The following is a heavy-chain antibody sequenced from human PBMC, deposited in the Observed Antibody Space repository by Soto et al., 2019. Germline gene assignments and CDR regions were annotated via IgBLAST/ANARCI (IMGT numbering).Heavy chain of an antibody. Sequence: GGSLRLSCAASGFTFSDYYMSWIRQAPGKGLEWVSSIGTSGSSMYDTDSVKGRLTISRDNSKNTLDLQVHSLRTEDTAIYYCAREGDVPGLPAALSFDYWGQGTLVTVSS. J-gene: IGHJ4*02. CDR1: GFTFSDYY. V-gene: IGHV3-11*04. D-gene: IGHD2-2*01. CDR3: AREGDVPGLPAALSFDY. CDR2: IGTSGSSM.